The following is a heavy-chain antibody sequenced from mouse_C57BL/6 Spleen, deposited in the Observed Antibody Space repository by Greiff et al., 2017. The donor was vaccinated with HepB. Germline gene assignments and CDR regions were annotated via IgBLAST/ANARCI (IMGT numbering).Heavy chain of an antibody. CDR1: GYSITSGYY. V-gene: IGHV3-6*01. J-gene: IGHJ4*01. Sequence: EVQLQQSGPGLVKPSQSLSLTCSVTGYSITSGYYWNWIRQFPGNKLEWMGYISYDGSNNYNPSLKNRISITRDTSKNQFFLKLNSVTTEDTATYYCARITTAPYYYAMDYWGQGTSVTVSS. CDR2: ISYDGSN. CDR3: ARITTAPYYYAMDY. D-gene: IGHD1-2*01.